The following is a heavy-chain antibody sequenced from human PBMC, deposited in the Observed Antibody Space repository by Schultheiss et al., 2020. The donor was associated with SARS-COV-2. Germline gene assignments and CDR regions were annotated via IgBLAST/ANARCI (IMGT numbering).Heavy chain of an antibody. J-gene: IGHJ5*02. D-gene: IGHD3-22*01. Sequence: LRLSCAVYGGSFNGYYWTWIRQPPGKGLEWIGYIYYSGSTYYNPSLKSRVTISVDTSNNQFSLKLSSVTAADTAVYYCARVRIYYDSSGYYIWGWFDPWGQGTLVTVAS. CDR2: IYYSGST. CDR3: ARVRIYYDSSGYYIWGWFDP. CDR1: GGSFNGYY. V-gene: IGHV4-34*09.